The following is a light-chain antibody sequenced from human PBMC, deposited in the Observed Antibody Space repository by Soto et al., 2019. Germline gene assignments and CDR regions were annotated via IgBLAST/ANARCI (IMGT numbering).Light chain of an antibody. J-gene: IGKJ3*01. Sequence: DIQMTQSPSSLSASVGDRVTITCQASQDISNYLNWYQQKPGKAPKLLIYDASNLETGVPSRFSGSGSGTDFTFTISSLQPEDIATYYCQQYDNIRTFGPGNHVDIK. CDR3: QQYDNIRT. CDR2: DAS. CDR1: QDISNY. V-gene: IGKV1-33*01.